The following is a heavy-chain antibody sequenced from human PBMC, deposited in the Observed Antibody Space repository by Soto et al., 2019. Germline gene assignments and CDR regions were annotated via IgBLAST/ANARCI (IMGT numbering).Heavy chain of an antibody. CDR2: IVVGSGNT. CDR3: VRDGDFANDTNTYDRFDH. Sequence: GASVKVSCKASGFTFTSSAMQWVRQARGQRLEWIGWIVVGSGNTNYAQKFQERVTITRDMSTSTAYMELSSLRSEDTAVYFCVRDGDFANDTNTYDRFDHWGQGTLVTVSS. J-gene: IGHJ4*02. V-gene: IGHV1-58*02. CDR1: GFTFTSSA. D-gene: IGHD3-22*01.